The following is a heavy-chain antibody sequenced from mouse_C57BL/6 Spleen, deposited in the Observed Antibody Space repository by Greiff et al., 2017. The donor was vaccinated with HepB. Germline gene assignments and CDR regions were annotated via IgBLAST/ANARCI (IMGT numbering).Heavy chain of an antibody. V-gene: IGHV1-55*01. CDR1: GYTFTSYW. D-gene: IGHD1-1*01. CDR3: ANGYYGSSPYY. Sequence: VQLQQPGAELVKPGASVKMSCTASGYTFTSYWITWVKQRPGQGLEWIGNIYPGSGSTYYNEKFKSKATLTVDTSSSTAYLQLSSLTSEDSAVYDCANGYYGSSPYYWGQGTTLTVSS. J-gene: IGHJ2*01. CDR2: IYPGSGST.